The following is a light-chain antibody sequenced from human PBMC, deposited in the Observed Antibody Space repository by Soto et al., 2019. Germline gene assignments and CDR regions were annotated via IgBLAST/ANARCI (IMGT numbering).Light chain of an antibody. CDR1: QSINNW. CDR2: DAS. CDR3: QQYDNYPLT. Sequence: ESQTAHSPSTLPASVGDRVTFTCLASQSINNWLAWYQHKKGKAPKFLIYDASNLESGVPSRFRGSASGTKFTLTLSRLQPDDFETYYCQQYDNYPLTFGGGTKVDIK. J-gene: IGKJ4*01. V-gene: IGKV1-5*01.